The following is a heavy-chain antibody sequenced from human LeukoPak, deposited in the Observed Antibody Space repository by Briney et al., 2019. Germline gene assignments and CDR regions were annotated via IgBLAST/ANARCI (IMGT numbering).Heavy chain of an antibody. V-gene: IGHV3-74*01. CDR1: GFSFSTYW. D-gene: IGHD2-2*01. CDR3: ARGYCSSTSCYSAD. CDR2: INSDGSST. J-gene: IGHJ4*02. Sequence: GGSLRLSCAASGFSFSTYWIHWVRQAPGKGLVWVSRINSDGSSTSYADSVKGRFTISRDNAKNTLYLQMNSLRAEDTAVYYCARGYCSSTSCYSADWGQGTLVTFSS.